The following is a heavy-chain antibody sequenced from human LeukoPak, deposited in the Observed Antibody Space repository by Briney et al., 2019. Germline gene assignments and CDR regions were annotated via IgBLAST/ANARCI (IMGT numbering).Heavy chain of an antibody. CDR3: ASRPGRFSSDWIFDY. J-gene: IGHJ4*02. CDR1: GFTFSSYG. CDR2: ISGSGGNT. Sequence: GGSLRLSCAASGFTFSSYGMSWVRQAPGKGLEWVSGISGSGGNTYFADSVKGRFTISRDNSKNTLYLQMNSLRAEDTAVYYCASRPGRFSSDWIFDYWGQGTLVTVSS. D-gene: IGHD6-19*01. V-gene: IGHV3-23*01.